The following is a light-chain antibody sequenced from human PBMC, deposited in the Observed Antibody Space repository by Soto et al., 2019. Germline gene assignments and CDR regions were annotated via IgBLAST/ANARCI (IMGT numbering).Light chain of an antibody. CDR3: QQYTSYL. V-gene: IGKV1-5*03. Sequence: DLQMTQSPSDLCGSVGDRFTITCRASQSISSWLAWYQKKPGKAXKLLIYKASSLESGVPSRFSGSGSGTELTLTISSMQPDDFATYYCQQYTSYLFGPGTKVDIK. J-gene: IGKJ3*01. CDR1: QSISSW. CDR2: KAS.